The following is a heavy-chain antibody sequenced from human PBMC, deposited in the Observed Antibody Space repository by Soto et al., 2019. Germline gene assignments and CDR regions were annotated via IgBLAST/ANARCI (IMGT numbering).Heavy chain of an antibody. CDR1: GYTFTGLY. Sequence: ASVKVSCKASGYTFTGLYIHWVRLAPGQGLEWMGWINPNSGDNTYYADSVKGRFTISRDNSRNTLFLQMNSLKAEDTAIYFCAKSLLDYHLETIPDHPFDHWGQGTLVTVSS. J-gene: IGHJ4*02. CDR2: INPNSGDNT. D-gene: IGHD3-16*02. CDR3: AKSLLDYHLETIPDHPFDH. V-gene: IGHV1-2*02.